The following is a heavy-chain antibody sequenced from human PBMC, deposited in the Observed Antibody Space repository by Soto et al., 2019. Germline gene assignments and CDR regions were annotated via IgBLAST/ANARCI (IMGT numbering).Heavy chain of an antibody. CDR1: GFAFETFA. Sequence: QVQLVESGGGVVLPGGSLRLSCAASGFAFETFAMHWVRQAPGKGLEWVALISSDGTKKHLADAVKGRFTISRDNSKKMEYLMMQSLRGEDSAIYYCAKATAAAYYYYYYGMDVWGQGTTVSVSS. CDR2: ISSDGTKK. J-gene: IGHJ6*02. V-gene: IGHV3-30-3*01. CDR3: AKATAAAYYYYYYGMDV. D-gene: IGHD6-13*01.